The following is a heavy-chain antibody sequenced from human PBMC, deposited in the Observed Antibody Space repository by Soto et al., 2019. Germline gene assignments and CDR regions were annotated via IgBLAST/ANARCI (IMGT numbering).Heavy chain of an antibody. Sequence: ASVKVSGKASGYTFTSYGISWVRQAPGQGLEWMGWISAYNGNTNYAQKLQGRVTMTTDTSTSTAYMELRSLRSDDTAVYYCARVVLEWYYYYYGMDVWGQGTTVTVSS. J-gene: IGHJ6*02. D-gene: IGHD3-3*01. V-gene: IGHV1-18*01. CDR2: ISAYNGNT. CDR3: ARVVLEWYYYYYGMDV. CDR1: GYTFTSYG.